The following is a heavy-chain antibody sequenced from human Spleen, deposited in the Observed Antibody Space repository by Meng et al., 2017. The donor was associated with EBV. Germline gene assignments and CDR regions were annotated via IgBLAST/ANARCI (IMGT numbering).Heavy chain of an antibody. J-gene: IGHJ5*02. CDR2: IFFGGST. Sequence: QRHESRPGRGQPSPTLSHTGVVFGGPIGSGAYYWIWTRQPPGTGLEWIGYIFFGGSTNYNPSLKSRVTMSVDTSKNQFSLKLSSVTAADTAVYYCASSLYSSSRVNWFDPWGQGALVTVSS. D-gene: IGHD6-13*01. CDR1: GGPIGSGAYY. CDR3: ASSLYSSSRVNWFDP. V-gene: IGHV4-30-4*01.